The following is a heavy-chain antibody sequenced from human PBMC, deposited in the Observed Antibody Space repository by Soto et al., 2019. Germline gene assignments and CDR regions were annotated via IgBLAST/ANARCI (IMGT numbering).Heavy chain of an antibody. Sequence: GGSLRLSCAASGFTFSSYGMHWVRQAPGKGLEWVAVISYDGSNKYYADSVKGRFTISRDNSKNTLYLQMNSLRAEDTAVYYCTKGRREGAAADPFDYWGQGTLVTVSS. V-gene: IGHV3-30*18. CDR1: GFTFSSYG. D-gene: IGHD6-13*01. J-gene: IGHJ4*02. CDR2: ISYDGSNK. CDR3: TKGRREGAAADPFDY.